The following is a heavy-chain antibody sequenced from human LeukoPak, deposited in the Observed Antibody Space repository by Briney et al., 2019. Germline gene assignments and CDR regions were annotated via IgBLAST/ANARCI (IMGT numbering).Heavy chain of an antibody. Sequence: GASVKVSCKASGYTFTSYAVNWVRQAPGQGLEWMGWINTNTGNPTYAQGFTGRFVFSLDTSVSTAYLQISSLKAEDTAVYYCARGEKGSGSYYNVVYWGQGTLVTVSS. J-gene: IGHJ4*02. CDR2: INTNTGNP. D-gene: IGHD3-10*01. CDR1: GYTFTSYA. V-gene: IGHV7-4-1*02. CDR3: ARGEKGSGSYYNVVY.